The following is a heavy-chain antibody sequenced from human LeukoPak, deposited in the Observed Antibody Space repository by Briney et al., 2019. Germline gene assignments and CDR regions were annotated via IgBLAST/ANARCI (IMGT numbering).Heavy chain of an antibody. J-gene: IGHJ4*02. CDR2: INSGGST. CDR1: GFTVSSNY. D-gene: IGHD3-10*01. V-gene: IGHV3-53*01. Sequence: PGGSLGLSCAASGFTVSSNYMNWVRQAPGQGLEWVSVINSGGSTHYADSVKGRFTISRDNSKNTLYLQMNSLRAEDTAAYYCARDLYYYGSGSDNFLYYWGQGTLVTVSS. CDR3: ARDLYYYGSGSDNFLYY.